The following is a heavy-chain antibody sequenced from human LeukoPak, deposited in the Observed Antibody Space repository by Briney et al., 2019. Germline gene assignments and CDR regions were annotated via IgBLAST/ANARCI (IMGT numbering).Heavy chain of an antibody. J-gene: IGHJ5*02. CDR1: GFTFSSYA. Sequence: GGSLRLSCAASGFTFSSYAMSWVRQAPGKGLEWVSAISGSGGSTYYADSVKGRFTISRDNSKNTLYLQMNSLRAEDTAVYYCAKDRPRSGTKQPSPPYGSGHDNWFDPWGQGTLVTVSS. CDR2: ISGSGGST. CDR3: AKDRPRSGTKQPSPPYGSGHDNWFDP. V-gene: IGHV3-23*01. D-gene: IGHD3-10*01.